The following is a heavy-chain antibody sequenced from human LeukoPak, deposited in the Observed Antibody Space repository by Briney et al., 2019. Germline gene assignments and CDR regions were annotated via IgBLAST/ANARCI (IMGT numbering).Heavy chain of an antibody. V-gene: IGHV1-8*03. Sequence: ASVKVSCKASGYTFTGYYMHWVRQAPGQGLEWMGWMNPNSGNTGYAQKFQGRVTITRDTSASTAYMEVSSLRSEDMAVYYCARAQVGGYYYYLDVWGKGTTVTVSS. CDR2: MNPNSGNT. D-gene: IGHD1-26*01. CDR3: ARAQVGGYYYYLDV. CDR1: GYTFTGYY. J-gene: IGHJ6*03.